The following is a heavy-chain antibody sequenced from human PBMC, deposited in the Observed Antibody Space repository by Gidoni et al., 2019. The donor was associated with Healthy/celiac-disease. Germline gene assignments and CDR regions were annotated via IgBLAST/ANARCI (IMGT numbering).Heavy chain of an antibody. CDR3: ARDTLWFGEFHYAFDI. CDR2: IIPIFGTA. V-gene: IGHV1-69*06. CDR1: GGTFSSYA. Sequence: QVQLVQSGAEVKKPGSSVKVSCKASGGTFSSYAISWVRQAPGQGLEWMGGIIPIFGTANYAQKFQGRVTITADKSTSTAYMELSSLRSEDTAVYYCARDTLWFGEFHYAFDIWGQGTMVTVSS. J-gene: IGHJ3*02. D-gene: IGHD3-10*01.